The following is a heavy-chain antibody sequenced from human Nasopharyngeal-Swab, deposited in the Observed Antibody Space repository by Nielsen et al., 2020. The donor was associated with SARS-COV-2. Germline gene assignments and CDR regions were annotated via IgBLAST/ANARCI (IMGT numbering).Heavy chain of an antibody. CDR1: GYTLTELS. Sequence: ASVKVSCKVSGYTLTELSMHWVRQAPGKGIEWMGGFDPEDGETIYAQKFQGRVTMTEDTSTDTAYMELSSLRSEDTAVYYCARVDYDILTGPNYYYYMDVWGKGTTVTVSS. D-gene: IGHD3-9*01. V-gene: IGHV1-24*01. CDR2: FDPEDGET. J-gene: IGHJ6*03. CDR3: ARVDYDILTGPNYYYYMDV.